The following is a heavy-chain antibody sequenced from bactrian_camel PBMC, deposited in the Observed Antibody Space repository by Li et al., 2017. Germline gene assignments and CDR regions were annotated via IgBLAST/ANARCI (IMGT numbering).Heavy chain of an antibody. V-gene: IGHV3S35*01. Sequence: VQLVESGGGSVQAGGSLKLSCAASRYTINSSTMSWIRQAPGKELEWVSSIGSAGQSTYYADSVKGRFTMSRDVAKNTVYLQMTSLNFEDTARYYCVSVGSAYWGQGTQVTVS. D-gene: IGHD5*01. J-gene: IGHJ4*01. CDR1: RYTINSST. CDR3: VSVGSAY. CDR2: IGSAGQST.